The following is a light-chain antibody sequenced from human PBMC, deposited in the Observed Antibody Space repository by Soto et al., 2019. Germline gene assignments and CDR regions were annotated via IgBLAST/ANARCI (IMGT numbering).Light chain of an antibody. CDR2: DVS. J-gene: IGLJ1*01. CDR1: SSDVGRHNA. CDR3: SSYRVGGSYV. V-gene: IGLV2-14*03. Sequence: QSVLTKPSYGSGLPGQSITISCSGTSSDVGRHNAVSWYQQHPGKVPQLMIYDVSIRPSGISDRLSASKSGNMASLTISGLQAEDEADYYYSSYRVGGSYVFGTGTKVTVL.